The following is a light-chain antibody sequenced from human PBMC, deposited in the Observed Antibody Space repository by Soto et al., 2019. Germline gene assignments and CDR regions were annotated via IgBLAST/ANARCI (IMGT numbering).Light chain of an antibody. CDR1: HSVSRTY. Sequence: ETVMTHSPATLSVSPWEIATLSFRASHSVSRTYLAWYQQKPGQAPRLLIYGASDRATGTPDRFSGSGSGTDFTLTISRLEPEDSAVYYCKQFDDSVTFGQGTRLEIK. CDR3: KQFDDSVT. CDR2: GAS. V-gene: IGKV3-20*01. J-gene: IGKJ5*01.